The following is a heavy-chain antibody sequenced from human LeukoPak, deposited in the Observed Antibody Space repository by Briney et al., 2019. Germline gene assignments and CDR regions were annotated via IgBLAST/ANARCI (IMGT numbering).Heavy chain of an antibody. CDR1: GYTFTTYV. CDR3: ARDLLGGAFDI. J-gene: IGHJ3*02. V-gene: IGHV1-18*01. CDR2: ISAYNGNT. D-gene: IGHD2-15*01. Sequence: ASVTVSFKTSGYTFTTYVFNWVRQAPGQGREWMGWISAYNGNTNYAQKLQGRVTMTTDTATSTAYMELRSLRSDDTAVYYCARDLLGGAFDIWGQGTMVTVSS.